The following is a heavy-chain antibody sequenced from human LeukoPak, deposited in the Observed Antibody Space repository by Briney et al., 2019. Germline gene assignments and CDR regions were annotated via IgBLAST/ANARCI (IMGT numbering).Heavy chain of an antibody. CDR3: ANSCDFWSGYYRCPFDY. V-gene: IGHV3-23*01. CDR2: ISGSGGST. J-gene: IGHJ4*02. Sequence: PGGSLRLSCAASGLTFSSYSMNWVRQAPGKGLEWVSAISGSGGSTYYADSAKGRFTISRDNSKNTLYLQMNSLKAEDTAVYYCANSCDFWSGYYRCPFDYWAQGTLVTVSS. CDR1: GLTFSSYS. D-gene: IGHD3-3*01.